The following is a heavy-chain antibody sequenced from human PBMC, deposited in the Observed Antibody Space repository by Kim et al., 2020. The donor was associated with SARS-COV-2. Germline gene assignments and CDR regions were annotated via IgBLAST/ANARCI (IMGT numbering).Heavy chain of an antibody. V-gene: IGHV3-23*01. CDR1: GFTFSSYA. CDR3: ARQRGYDFDM. Sequence: GGSLRLSCAASGFTFSSYAMSWVRQAPGKGLEWVSSVTGTGSKTYYADSVRGRFTISRDNSKNALYVQMNSLRAEDTALYYCARQRGYDFDMWGQGTKVT. D-gene: IGHD1-1*01. J-gene: IGHJ3*02. CDR2: VTGTGSKT.